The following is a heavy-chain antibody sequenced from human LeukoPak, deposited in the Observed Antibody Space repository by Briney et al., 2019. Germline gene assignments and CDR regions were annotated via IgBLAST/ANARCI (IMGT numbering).Heavy chain of an antibody. V-gene: IGHV3-23*01. CDR2: VNPSGGAT. J-gene: IGHJ4*02. D-gene: IGHD2-15*01. Sequence: PGGSLRLSCVASGFTFSNYAMNWVRQAPGRGLEWVSAVNPSGGATYYADSVKGRFTISRDNSKNTLYLQMNSLRADDTAVYFCAKAVGYSYFDYWGQGTLVTVSA. CDR3: AKAVGYSYFDY. CDR1: GFTFSNYA.